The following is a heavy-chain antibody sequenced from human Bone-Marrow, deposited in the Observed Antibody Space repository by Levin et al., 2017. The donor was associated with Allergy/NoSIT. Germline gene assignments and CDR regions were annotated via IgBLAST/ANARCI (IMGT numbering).Heavy chain of an antibody. CDR3: AKDLRIFDN. J-gene: IGHJ4*02. D-gene: IGHD2-15*01. CDR1: GFTFRNYA. V-gene: IGHV3-23*01. CDR2: ISDSGVRT. Sequence: PGGSLRLSCAASGFTFRNYAMSWVRQAPGKGLEWVSGISDSGVRTYYADSVKGRFTISRDNSKNTLSLQMNSLRVEDTAVYFCAKDLRIFDNWGQGTLVTVSS.